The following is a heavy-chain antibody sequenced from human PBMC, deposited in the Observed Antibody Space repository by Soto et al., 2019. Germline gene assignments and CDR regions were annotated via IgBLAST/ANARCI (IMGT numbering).Heavy chain of an antibody. D-gene: IGHD3-10*01. CDR1: GFTVSSNY. CDR2: IYSGGST. CDR3: ARVFITMVRGVSPDAFDI. V-gene: IGHV3-53*01. Sequence: GGSPRLSCAASGFTVSSNYMSWVRQAPGKGLEWVSVIYSGGSTYYADSVKGRFTISRDNSKNTLYLQMNSLRAEDTAVYYCARVFITMVRGVSPDAFDIWGQGTMVTVSS. J-gene: IGHJ3*02.